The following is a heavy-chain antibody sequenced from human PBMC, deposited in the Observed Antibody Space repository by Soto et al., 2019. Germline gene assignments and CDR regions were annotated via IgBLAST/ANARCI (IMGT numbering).Heavy chain of an antibody. CDR2: ISGSGGRS. V-gene: IGHV3-23*01. CDR1: GFTFSNYA. J-gene: IGHJ4*02. Sequence: GGSLRLSCAASGFTFSNYAMTWVRQGPGKGLEWVSGISGSGGRSYYADSVKGQFTISRDNSKSTLYLQMNSLRAEDTAVYYCAKAYFVWSSERPYYFDYWGQGTLVTVSS. CDR3: AKAYFVWSSERPYYFDY. D-gene: IGHD3-16*01.